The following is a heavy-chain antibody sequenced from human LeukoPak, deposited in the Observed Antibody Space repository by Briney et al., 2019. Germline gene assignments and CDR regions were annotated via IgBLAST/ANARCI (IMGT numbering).Heavy chain of an antibody. Sequence: GGSLRLSCAASGFTFDDYAMHWVRQAPGKGLEWVSGISWNSGSIGYADSVKGRFTISRDNAKNSLYQQMNSLRAEDTALYYCAKDTYYDFWSGYFHYWGQGTLVTVSS. CDR3: AKDTYYDFWSGYFHY. V-gene: IGHV3-9*01. CDR2: ISWNSGSI. J-gene: IGHJ4*02. D-gene: IGHD3-3*01. CDR1: GFTFDDYA.